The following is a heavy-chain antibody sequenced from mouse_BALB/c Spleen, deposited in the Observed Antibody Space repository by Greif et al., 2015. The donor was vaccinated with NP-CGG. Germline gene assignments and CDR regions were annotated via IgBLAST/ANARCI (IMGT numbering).Heavy chain of an antibody. Sequence: LVESGPELVKTGASVKTSCMTSGYTFTDYVISWVKQRTGQGLEWIGEFYPRSGSTYYNEKFTCKATLTADKSSNAAYMQLIMLTAEYSAVYFCARGGTGFAYGGQETLVTVSA. D-gene: IGHD3-3*01. J-gene: IGHJ3*01. CDR1: GYTFTDYV. V-gene: IGHV1-81*01. CDR3: ARGGTGFAY. CDR2: FYPRSGST.